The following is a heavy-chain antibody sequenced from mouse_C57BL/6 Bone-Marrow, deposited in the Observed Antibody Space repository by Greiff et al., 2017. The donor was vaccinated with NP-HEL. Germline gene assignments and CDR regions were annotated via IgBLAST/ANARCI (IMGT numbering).Heavy chain of an antibody. CDR1: GFTFSDYG. J-gene: IGHJ4*01. V-gene: IGHV5-17*01. CDR3: ARGDGGGHYYAMDY. Sequence: DVKLVESGGGLVKPGGSLKLSCAASGFTFSDYGMHWVRQAPEKGLEWVAYISSGSSTIYYADTVKGRFTISRDNAKNTLFLQMTSLRSEDTAMYYGARGDGGGHYYAMDYWGQGTSVTVSS. D-gene: IGHD3-3*01. CDR2: ISSGSSTI.